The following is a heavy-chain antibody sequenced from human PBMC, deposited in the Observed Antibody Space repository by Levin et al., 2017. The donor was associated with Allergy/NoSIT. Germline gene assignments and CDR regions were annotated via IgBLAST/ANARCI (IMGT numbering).Heavy chain of an antibody. J-gene: IGHJ3*01. CDR1: GFSFSSYG. D-gene: IGHD1-1*01. Sequence: PGGSLRLSCAASGFSFSSYGMHWVRQAPGKGLEWVAFIWHDGSRKYYVDSVKGRFTISRDNSKNTVFLQMNNLGAEDTAVYHCAKKQGGTSGFSFDVWGQGTMVTVSS. CDR3: AKKQGGTSGFSFDV. V-gene: IGHV3-30*02. CDR2: IWHDGSRK.